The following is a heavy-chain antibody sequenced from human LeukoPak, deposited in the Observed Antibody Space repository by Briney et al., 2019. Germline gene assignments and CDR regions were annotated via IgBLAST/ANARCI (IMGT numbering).Heavy chain of an antibody. V-gene: IGHV4-59*12. CDR3: AREDDYGETDY. J-gene: IGHJ4*02. CDR1: SGSISSYY. Sequence: NASETLSLTCTVSSGSISSYYWSWIRQPPGKGLEWIGYIYYSGSTYYNPSLKSRVTISVDTSKNQFSLKLSSVTAADTAVYYCAREDDYGETDYWGQGTLVTVSS. D-gene: IGHD4-17*01. CDR2: IYYSGST.